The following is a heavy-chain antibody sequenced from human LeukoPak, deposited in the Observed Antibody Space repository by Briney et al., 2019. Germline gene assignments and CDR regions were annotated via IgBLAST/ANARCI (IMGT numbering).Heavy chain of an antibody. V-gene: IGHV4-59*01. CDR3: AREDGRSCP. CDR1: GGSMSGYY. D-gene: IGHD1-26*01. CDR2: IYYSGST. J-gene: IGHJ5*02. Sequence: PSETLSLTCTVSGGSMSGYYWSWIRQPPGKGLEWIGYIYYSGSTKYNPSLKSRVSISVDTSKNQFSLKLSSVTAADAAVYYCAREDGRSCPWGQGTLVTVSS.